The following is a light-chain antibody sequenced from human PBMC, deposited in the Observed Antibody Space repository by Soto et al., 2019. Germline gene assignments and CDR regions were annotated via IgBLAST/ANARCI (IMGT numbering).Light chain of an antibody. J-gene: IGKJ1*01. V-gene: IGKV3-15*01. CDR3: QRYSDWPPWT. CDR1: QSFSSK. CDR2: DAS. Sequence: EIVMTQSPDTLSVSPGETATLSCRASQSFSSKLAWYQQKPGQAPRLLIYDASIRATGIPDRFLGSGSGTEFTLTITSLQSEDFAIYYCQRYSDWPPWTFGQGTKVDIX.